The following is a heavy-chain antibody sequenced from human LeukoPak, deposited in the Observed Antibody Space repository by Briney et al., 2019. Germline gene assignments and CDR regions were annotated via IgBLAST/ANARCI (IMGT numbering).Heavy chain of an antibody. J-gene: IGHJ4*02. V-gene: IGHV3-21*01. CDR3: AFRITMKPLN. Sequence: GGSLRLSCAASGFTFSSFGMHWVRQAPGKGLEWVSSISSSSSYIYYADSVKGRFTISRDNAKNSLYLQMNSLRAEDTAVYYCAFRITMKPLNWGQGTLVTVSS. D-gene: IGHD3-22*01. CDR1: GFTFSSFG. CDR2: ISSSSSYI.